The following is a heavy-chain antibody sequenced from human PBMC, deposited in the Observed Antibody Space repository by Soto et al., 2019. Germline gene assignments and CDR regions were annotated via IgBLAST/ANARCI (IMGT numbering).Heavy chain of an antibody. CDR3: ARARYNWNF. V-gene: IGHV4-59*01. J-gene: IGHJ4*02. CDR2: TYSSGST. CDR1: GGSLDTYY. Sequence: SATLSLTCSVSGGSLDTYYWTWIRQPPGKGLEWIGYTYSSGSTNYNPSLKSRVTISVDTSKNQFFLTLKSVTAADTATYYCARARYNWNFWGQGALVTVSS. D-gene: IGHD1-20*01.